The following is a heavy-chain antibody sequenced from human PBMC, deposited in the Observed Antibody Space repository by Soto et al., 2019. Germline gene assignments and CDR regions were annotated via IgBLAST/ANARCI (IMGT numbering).Heavy chain of an antibody. Sequence: QLHLQESGPQLVKPSETLSLTCTVSTDSSSFTNSYSVWIRQPPGKGLQWIGSSSYNGDTFYNPYLTGRVVISFYTSTKQPSMEVTSVTAADIVFYSCARYRIDVVWRGFDFWGQGRPVTVSS. D-gene: IGHD3-10*01. CDR3: ARYRIDVVWRGFDF. CDR2: SSYNGDT. V-gene: IGHV4-39*01. J-gene: IGHJ4*02. CDR1: TDSSSFTNSY.